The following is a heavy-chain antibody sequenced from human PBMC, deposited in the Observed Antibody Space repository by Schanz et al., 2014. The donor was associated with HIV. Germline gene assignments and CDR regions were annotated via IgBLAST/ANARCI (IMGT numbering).Heavy chain of an antibody. CDR3: ARDNRGDYYLDS. V-gene: IGHV3-30*03. CDR2: ISYDRRNK. Sequence: QVQLVESGGGVVQPGRSLRLSCAASGFTFSSYGMHWVRQAPGKGLEWVAVISYDRRNKYYADSVKGRFTISRDNSKNTLFLQMNSLRAEDTAVYYCARDNRGDYYLDSWGQGTLVTVSS. D-gene: IGHD4-17*01. CDR1: GFTFSSYG. J-gene: IGHJ1*01.